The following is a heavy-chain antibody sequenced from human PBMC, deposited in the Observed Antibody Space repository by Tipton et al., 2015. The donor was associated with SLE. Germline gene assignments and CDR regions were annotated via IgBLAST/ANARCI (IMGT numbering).Heavy chain of an antibody. Sequence: SLRLSCAASGFTFSSYSMNWVRQAPGKGLEWVSSISSSRYIYYADSVKGRFTISRDNAKNSLYLQMNSLRAEDTAVYYCARKARSDYWGQGTLVTVSS. CDR3: ARKARSDY. CDR2: ISSSRYI. V-gene: IGHV3-21*04. CDR1: GFTFSSYS. J-gene: IGHJ4*02.